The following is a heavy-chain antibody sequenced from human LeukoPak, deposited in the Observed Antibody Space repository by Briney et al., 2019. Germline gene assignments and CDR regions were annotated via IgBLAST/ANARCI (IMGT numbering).Heavy chain of an antibody. CDR2: INPDSGGT. V-gene: IGHV1-2*02. J-gene: IGHJ4*02. CDR3: ARQYSSSYEGNFGY. CDR1: GYTFTGYY. D-gene: IGHD6-13*01. Sequence: VASVKVSCKASGYTFTGYYMHWVRQAPGQGLEWMGWINPDSGGTNYAQKFQGRVTMTRDTSISTAYMELSRPRSDDTAVYYCARQYSSSYEGNFGYWGQGTLVTVSS.